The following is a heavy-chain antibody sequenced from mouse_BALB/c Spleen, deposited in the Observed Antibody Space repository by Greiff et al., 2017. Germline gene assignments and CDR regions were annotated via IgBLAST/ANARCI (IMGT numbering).Heavy chain of an antibody. D-gene: IGHD1-1*01. CDR2: IHYSGST. CDR1: GYSITSGYS. CDR3: AREGNFAYYGSSNWYFDV. V-gene: IGHV3-1*02. J-gene: IGHJ1*01. Sequence: DVKLQESGPDLVKPSQSLSLTCTVTGYSITSGYSWHWIRQFPGNKLEWMGYIHYSGSTNYNPSLKSRISITRDTSKNQFFLQLNSVTTEDTATYYCAREGNFAYYGSSNWYFDVWGAGTTVTVSS.